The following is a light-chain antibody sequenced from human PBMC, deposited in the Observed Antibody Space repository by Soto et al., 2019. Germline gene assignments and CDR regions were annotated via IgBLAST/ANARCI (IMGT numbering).Light chain of an antibody. V-gene: IGKV1-27*01. CDR3: QKYDRAPPT. CDR1: QDISTH. Sequence: DVQMTQSPSSLSASVGDRVTITCRASQDISTHLVWYQQKPGKGPILLIFAASTLQSGVPSRFSGSGSGTNFSLTISSLQPEDGATYYCQKYDRAPPTFGQGTKGEIK. J-gene: IGKJ1*01. CDR2: AAS.